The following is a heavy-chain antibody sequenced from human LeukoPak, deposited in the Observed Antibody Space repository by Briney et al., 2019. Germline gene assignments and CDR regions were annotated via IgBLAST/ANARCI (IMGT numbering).Heavy chain of an antibody. D-gene: IGHD6-19*01. J-gene: IGHJ4*02. CDR2: ISYDGSNK. Sequence: PGGSLRPSCAASGFTFSSYAMHWVRQAPGKGLEWVAVISYDGSNKYYADSVKGRFTISRDNSENTLYLQMNSLRAEDTAVYYCARDRDSSGWYPLNYWGQGTLVTVSS. V-gene: IGHV3-30-3*01. CDR1: GFTFSSYA. CDR3: ARDRDSSGWYPLNY.